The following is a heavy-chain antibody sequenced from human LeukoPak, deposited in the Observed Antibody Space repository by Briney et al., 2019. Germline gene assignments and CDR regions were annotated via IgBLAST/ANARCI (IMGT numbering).Heavy chain of an antibody. J-gene: IGHJ4*02. CDR2: ISGSGGST. CDR1: GFTFCSYA. Sequence: GGSLRLSCAASGFTFCSYAMTWVRQAPGKGLEWVSHISGSGGSTYHADSVKGRFTISRDNSKTTVYLQMNSLRAEATAVYYCAKTTAGHSSGRDPGWPVDYWGQGTLVTVSS. D-gene: IGHD6-19*01. CDR3: AKTTAGHSSGRDPGWPVDY. V-gene: IGHV3-23*01.